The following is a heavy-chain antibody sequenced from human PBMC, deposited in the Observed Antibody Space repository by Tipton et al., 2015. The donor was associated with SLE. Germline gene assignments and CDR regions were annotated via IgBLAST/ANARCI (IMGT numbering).Heavy chain of an antibody. CDR2: VSFDGSDK. D-gene: IGHD6-19*01. V-gene: IGHV3-30-3*01. Sequence: SLRLSCAASGFTFGQYAMHWVRQAPGKGLDWVALVSFDGSDKYYADSVKGRFTISRDASKNMLYLQMNNLRIEDTAVYYCVRGAGGSSDWYKNAFEVWGQGTAVTVSS. J-gene: IGHJ3*01. CDR1: GFTFGQYA. CDR3: VRGAGGSSDWYKNAFEV.